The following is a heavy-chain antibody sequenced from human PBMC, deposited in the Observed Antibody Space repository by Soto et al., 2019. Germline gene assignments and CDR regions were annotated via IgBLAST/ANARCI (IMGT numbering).Heavy chain of an antibody. V-gene: IGHV1-24*01. CDR3: ATGPHYGSGSSLGY. CDR1: GYTLTELS. Sequence: ASVKVSCKVSGYTLTELSMHWVRQAPGKGLEWMGGFDPEDGETIYAQKFQGRVTMTEDTSTDTAYMELSSLRSEDTAVYYCATGPHYGSGSSLGYWGQGTLVTVSS. J-gene: IGHJ4*02. CDR2: FDPEDGET. D-gene: IGHD3-10*01.